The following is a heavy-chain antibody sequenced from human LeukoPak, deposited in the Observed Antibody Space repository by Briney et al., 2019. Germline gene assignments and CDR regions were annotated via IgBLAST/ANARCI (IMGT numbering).Heavy chain of an antibody. CDR2: ISYDGSNK. D-gene: IGHD3-10*01. V-gene: IGHV3-30-3*01. CDR1: GFTFSSYA. J-gene: IGHJ4*02. CDR3: ARGFGGY. Sequence: GGSLRLSCAASGFTFSSYAMHRVRQAPGKGLEWVAVISYDGSNKYYADSVKGRFTISRDNSRNTLYLQMNSLRAEDTAVYYCARGFGGYWGQGTLVTVSS.